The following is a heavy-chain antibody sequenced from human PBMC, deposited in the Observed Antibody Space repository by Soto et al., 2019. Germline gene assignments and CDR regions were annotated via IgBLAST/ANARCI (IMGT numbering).Heavy chain of an antibody. CDR3: ARGGVVDIVATIRGFDY. J-gene: IGHJ4*02. CDR2: INPNSGGT. Sequence: ASVKVSCKASGYTFTGYYMHWVRQAPGQGLEWMGWINPNSGGTNYAQKFQGRVTMTRDTSISTAYMELSRLRSDDTAVYYCARGGVVDIVATIRGFDYWGQGPLVTVSS. CDR1: GYTFTGYY. V-gene: IGHV1-2*02. D-gene: IGHD5-12*01.